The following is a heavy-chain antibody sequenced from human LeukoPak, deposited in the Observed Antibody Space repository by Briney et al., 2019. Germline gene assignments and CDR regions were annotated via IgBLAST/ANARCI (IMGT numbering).Heavy chain of an antibody. D-gene: IGHD6-13*01. CDR1: GDSITTYY. J-gene: IGHJ5*02. CDR2: INYIGST. CDR3: ARGVTAAGSS. V-gene: IGHV4-59*01. Sequence: PSETLSLTCTVSGDSITTYYWSWIRQSPGKGLEWIGYINYIGSTNYNPSLKNRVTISADISKSQFSLRLRSVTAADTAVYFCARGVTAAGSSWGQGTLVTVPS.